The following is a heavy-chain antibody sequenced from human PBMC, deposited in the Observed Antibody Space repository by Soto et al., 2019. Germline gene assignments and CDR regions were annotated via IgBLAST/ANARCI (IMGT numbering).Heavy chain of an antibody. CDR2: ISSSSSTI. CDR3: ARWGGIWFGELLYGNHDAFDI. D-gene: IGHD3-10*01. Sequence: EVQLVESGGGLVQPGGSLRLSCAASGFTFSSYSMNWVRQAPGKGLEWVSYISSSSSTIYYADSVKGRFTISRDNAKNSLYLQMNSLRDEDTAVYYCARWGGIWFGELLYGNHDAFDIWGQGTMVTVSS. V-gene: IGHV3-48*02. J-gene: IGHJ3*02. CDR1: GFTFSSYS.